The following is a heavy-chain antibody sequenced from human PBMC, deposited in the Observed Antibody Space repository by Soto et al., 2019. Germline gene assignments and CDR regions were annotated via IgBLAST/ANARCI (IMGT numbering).Heavy chain of an antibody. CDR1: GFIFSDSA. CDR2: IRSKSKTYAT. J-gene: IGHJ4*02. CDR3: TRLEESGCAGDDCYSGFHH. V-gene: IGHV3-73*02. Sequence: EVQLVESGGGLVQPGGSLKLSCAASGFIFSDSAVHWVRQAPEKGLEWIARIRSKSKTYATAYVASVQGRFTVSRDDSKNTAYLEMNSLKTEDTAIYYCTRLEESGCAGDDCYSGFHHWGPGTPVTVSS. D-gene: IGHD2-21*02.